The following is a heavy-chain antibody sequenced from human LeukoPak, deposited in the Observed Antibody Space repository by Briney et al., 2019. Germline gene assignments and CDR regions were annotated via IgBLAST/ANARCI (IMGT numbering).Heavy chain of an antibody. CDR1: GGIFRTYG. CDR2: IIPIFHTS. V-gene: IGHV1-69*13. Sequence: SVKVSCKASGGIFRTYGFHWVRQAPGQGLEWLGGIIPIFHTSHYARKFQDRVMISADESTSTVYMELSSLRSEDTAVYYCARDPLGHCSSSNCYTRMEFDYWGQGTLVTVSS. J-gene: IGHJ4*02. CDR3: ARDPLGHCSSSNCYTRMEFDY. D-gene: IGHD2-2*02.